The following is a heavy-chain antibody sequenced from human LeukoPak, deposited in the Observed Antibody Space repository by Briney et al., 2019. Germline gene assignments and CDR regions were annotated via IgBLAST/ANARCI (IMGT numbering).Heavy chain of an antibody. CDR2: ISWNSGSI. CDR1: GFTFDDYA. D-gene: IGHD3-22*01. V-gene: IGHV3-9*01. J-gene: IGHJ4*02. Sequence: PGGSLRLSCAASGFTFDDYAMHWVRQAPGKGLEWASGISWNSGSIGYADSVKGRFTISRDNAKNSLYLQMNSLRAEDTALYYCAKAGSGNYYDSSGYYPFDYWGQGTLVTVSS. CDR3: AKAGSGNYYDSSGYYPFDY.